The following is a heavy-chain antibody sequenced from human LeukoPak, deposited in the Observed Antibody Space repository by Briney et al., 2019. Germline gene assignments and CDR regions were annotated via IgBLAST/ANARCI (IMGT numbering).Heavy chain of an antibody. Sequence: SETLSLTCTVSGGSLSSYYWSWIRQPPGKGLEWIGYIYYSGNTYYNPSLKSRVTISVDTSENQFSLKLNSVTAADTAVYYCARQYYYESGGYVLDYWGQGTLVTVST. CDR1: GGSLSSYY. CDR3: ARQYYYESGGYVLDY. V-gene: IGHV4-59*01. CDR2: IYYSGNT. D-gene: IGHD3-22*01. J-gene: IGHJ4*02.